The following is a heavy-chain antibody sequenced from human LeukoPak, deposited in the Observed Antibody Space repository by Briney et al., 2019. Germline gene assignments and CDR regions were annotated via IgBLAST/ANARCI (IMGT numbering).Heavy chain of an antibody. CDR1: GFTFSSYA. V-gene: IGHV3-23*01. Sequence: GGSLRLSCEASGFTFSSYAMSWVRQAPGKGLEWVSAISGSGGSTYYADSVKGRFTISRDNSKNTLYLQMNSLRAEDTAVYYCAKVQYSGSYYGVDYWGQGTLVTVSS. D-gene: IGHD1-26*01. CDR2: ISGSGGST. J-gene: IGHJ4*02. CDR3: AKVQYSGSYYGVDY.